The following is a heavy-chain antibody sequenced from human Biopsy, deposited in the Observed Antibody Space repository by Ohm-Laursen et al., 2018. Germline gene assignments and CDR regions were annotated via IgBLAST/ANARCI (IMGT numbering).Heavy chain of an antibody. CDR2: INPKSGDT. V-gene: IGHV1-2*02. Sequence: GASVKVSCKPSGYTFTAFSVHWLRQAPGQGLEWMGWINPKSGDTDYPQNFQGRVSMTRDTSISTAYMDLSRLRSDDTAVYYCARGRRHCSGTCSRWYFDLWGRGTLVIVSS. CDR1: GYTFTAFS. J-gene: IGHJ2*01. D-gene: IGHD2-2*01. CDR3: ARGRRHCSGTCSRWYFDL.